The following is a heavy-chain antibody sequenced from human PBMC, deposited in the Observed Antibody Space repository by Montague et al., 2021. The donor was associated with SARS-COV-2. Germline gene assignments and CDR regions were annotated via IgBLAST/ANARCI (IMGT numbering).Heavy chain of an antibody. V-gene: IGHV4-4*07. Sequence: SETLSLTCSVSGDSITNYHWTWIRQPAGKGLEWIGRMNFTGKTNFSPFFSSRLTMSVDTSKNPFSLKLSSVTAADTAIYFCARDRLDFGAGRQGTIDFWGQGTLVIVSS. CDR1: GDSITNYH. CDR3: ARDRLDFGAGRQGTIDF. CDR2: MNFTGKT. J-gene: IGHJ4*02. D-gene: IGHD3-10*01.